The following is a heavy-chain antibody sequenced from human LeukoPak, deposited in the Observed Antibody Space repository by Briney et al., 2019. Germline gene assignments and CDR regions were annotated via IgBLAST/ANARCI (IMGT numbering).Heavy chain of an antibody. CDR3: VKNSGWYPLDC. Sequence: PGGSLRLSCAASGLTFSNYWMTWVRQAPGKGLEWVADIKEDGSEKYYVDSVKGRFTISRDNAKNSLFLQMDSLRSEDTAVYYCVKNSGWYPLDCWGQGTLVTVSS. CDR2: IKEDGSEK. D-gene: IGHD6-13*01. V-gene: IGHV3-7*03. CDR1: GLTFSNYW. J-gene: IGHJ4*01.